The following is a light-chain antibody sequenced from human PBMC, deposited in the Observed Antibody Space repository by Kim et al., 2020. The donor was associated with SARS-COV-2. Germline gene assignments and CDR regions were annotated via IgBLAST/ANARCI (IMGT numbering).Light chain of an antibody. CDR3: VLYMGSGIWV. CDR1: SGSVSSNYY. Sequence: GGTVPLTCGLNSGSVSSNYYPSWYQQTPGQAPRTLIYNTNTRSSGVPDRFSGSILGNKAALTITGAQADDESDYYCVLYMGSGIWVFGGGTQLTVL. V-gene: IGLV8-61*01. CDR2: NTN. J-gene: IGLJ3*02.